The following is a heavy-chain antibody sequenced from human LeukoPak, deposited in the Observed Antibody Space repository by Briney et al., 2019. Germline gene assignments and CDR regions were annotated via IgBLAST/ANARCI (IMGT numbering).Heavy chain of an antibody. Sequence: PGGSLRLSGTSSGFTFSNYAMSWVRQAPGKGLEWVSSISGSGGSTYYADSVKGRFIISRDSSKSTLYLQMNSLRAEDTAVYYCPELGITMIGGVWGKGTTVTISS. CDR2: ISGSGGST. V-gene: IGHV3-23*01. CDR1: GFTFSNYA. D-gene: IGHD3-10*02. J-gene: IGHJ6*04. CDR3: PELGITMIGGV.